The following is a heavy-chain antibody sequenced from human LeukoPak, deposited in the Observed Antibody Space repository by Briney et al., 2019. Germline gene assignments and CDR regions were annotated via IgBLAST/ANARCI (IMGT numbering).Heavy chain of an antibody. D-gene: IGHD1-26*01. Sequence: GGSLRLSCAASGFTFSSYALSWVRQAPGKGLEWVSGITDSGTGTYYADSVKGRFTISRDNSKNTVYLQMSGLRAEDTAVYYCARDRLAGVGATPRPLYYWGQGTLVTVSS. CDR1: GFTFSSYA. V-gene: IGHV3-23*01. J-gene: IGHJ4*02. CDR2: ITDSGTGT. CDR3: ARDRLAGVGATPRPLYY.